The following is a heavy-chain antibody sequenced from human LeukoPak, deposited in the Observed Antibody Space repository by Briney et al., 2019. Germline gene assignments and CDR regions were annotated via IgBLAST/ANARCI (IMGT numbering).Heavy chain of an antibody. CDR1: GGSISTYY. J-gene: IGHJ4*02. Sequence: SETLSLTCTVSGGSISTYYWSWIRQPPGKGLEWIGYIYYSGSTNYNPSLKSRVTISVDTSKNQFSLKLSSVTAADTAVYYCASRDGYGRGNRIDWGQGTLVTVSS. V-gene: IGHV4-59*01. CDR3: ASRDGYGRGNRID. CDR2: IYYSGST. D-gene: IGHD5-24*01.